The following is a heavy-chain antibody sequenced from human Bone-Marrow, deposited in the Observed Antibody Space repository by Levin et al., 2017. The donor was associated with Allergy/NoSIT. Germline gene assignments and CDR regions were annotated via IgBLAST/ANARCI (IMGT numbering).Heavy chain of an antibody. Sequence: TGGSLRLSCAASGFTFSSYSMNWVRQAPGKGLEWVSIIGGGSTSIYYADSVKGRFTISRDNAKNSLYLQMNSLRAEDTAVYYCARDLYDFNPWGQGTLVTVSP. CDR2: IGGGSTSI. V-gene: IGHV3-21*01. D-gene: IGHD3-3*01. J-gene: IGHJ5*02. CDR3: ARDLYDFNP. CDR1: GFTFSSYS.